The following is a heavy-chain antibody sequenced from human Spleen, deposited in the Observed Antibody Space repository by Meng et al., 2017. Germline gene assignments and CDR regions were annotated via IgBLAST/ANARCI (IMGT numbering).Heavy chain of an antibody. CDR2: ISSTGTTI. CDR3: ARASPPYSGSYFGDAFDI. J-gene: IGHJ3*02. D-gene: IGHD1-26*01. Sequence: SLKISCEASGFTIGSYEMNWVRQAPGRGLECVAYISSTGTTIYYADSVKGRFTISRDNSKNTLYLQMNSLRAEDTAVYYCARASPPYSGSYFGDAFDIWGQGTMVTVSS. V-gene: IGHV3-48*03. CDR1: GFTIGSYE.